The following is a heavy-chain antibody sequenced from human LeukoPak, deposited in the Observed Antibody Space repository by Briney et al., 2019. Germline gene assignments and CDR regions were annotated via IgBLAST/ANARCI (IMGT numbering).Heavy chain of an antibody. Sequence: PGGSLRLSCAASGFTFSNYGMHWVRQAPGKGLEWVAVISYDGSNKYYADSVKGRFTISRDNAKNTLYLQMNSLRAEDTAVYYCARGYYDILTGSNWFDPWGQGTLVTVSS. CDR3: ARGYYDILTGSNWFDP. D-gene: IGHD3-9*01. CDR2: ISYDGSNK. J-gene: IGHJ5*02. CDR1: GFTFSNYG. V-gene: IGHV3-30*03.